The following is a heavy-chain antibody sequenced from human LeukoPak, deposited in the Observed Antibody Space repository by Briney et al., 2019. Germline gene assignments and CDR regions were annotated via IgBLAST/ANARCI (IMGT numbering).Heavy chain of an antibody. V-gene: IGHV3-48*02. CDR1: GFTFSAYS. CDR2: ITSSSDSI. D-gene: IGHD1-26*01. Sequence: GGSLRLSCATSGFTFSAYSMIWVRQTPGKGLECLSYITSSSDSIHYADSVRGRFTVSRDNAKNSLYLQMNSLRDEDTAVYYCARDPGYSRPASYGYFDHWGQGTLATVSS. CDR3: ARDPGYSRPASYGYFDH. J-gene: IGHJ4*02.